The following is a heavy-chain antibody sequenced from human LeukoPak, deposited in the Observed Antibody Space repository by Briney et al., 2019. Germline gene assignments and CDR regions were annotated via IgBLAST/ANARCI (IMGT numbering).Heavy chain of an antibody. D-gene: IGHD4-4*01. CDR2: MNPNSGNT. CDR1: GYTFTTYD. J-gene: IGHJ6*02. Sequence: ASVKVSCKASGYTFTTYDINWVRQATGQGLEWMGWMNPNSGNTGYAQKFQGRVTMTRNTSISTAYMELSSLRSEDTAVYYCARGLGDNSNCYPYYYYGMDVWGQGTTVTVSS. CDR3: ARGLGDNSNCYPYYYYGMDV. V-gene: IGHV1-8*01.